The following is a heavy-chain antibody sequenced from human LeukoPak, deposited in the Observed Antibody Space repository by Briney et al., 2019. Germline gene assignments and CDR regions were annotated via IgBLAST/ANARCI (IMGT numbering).Heavy chain of an antibody. V-gene: IGHV3-30-3*01. Sequence: GGSLRLSCAASGFTFSSYAMHWVRQAPGKGLEWVAVISYDGSNKYYADSVKGRFTISRDNSKNTLYLQMNSLRAQHTAVYYCARRHYSGSYRIQHWGQGTLVTVSS. D-gene: IGHD1-26*01. CDR2: ISYDGSNK. J-gene: IGHJ1*01. CDR3: ARRHYSGSYRIQH. CDR1: GFTFSSYA.